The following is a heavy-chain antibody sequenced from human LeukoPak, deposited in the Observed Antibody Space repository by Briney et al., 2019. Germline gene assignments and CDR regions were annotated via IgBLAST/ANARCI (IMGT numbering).Heavy chain of an antibody. Sequence: GGSLRLSCAASGFTVSSNYMSWVRQAPGKGLEWVSVIYSGGSTYYADSVKGRFTISRDNSKNTLYLQMNSLRAEDTAVYYCARERYSSSPSPWGQGTMVTVSS. CDR1: GFTVSSNY. J-gene: IGHJ3*01. V-gene: IGHV3-66*01. D-gene: IGHD6-13*01. CDR3: ARERYSSSPSP. CDR2: IYSGGST.